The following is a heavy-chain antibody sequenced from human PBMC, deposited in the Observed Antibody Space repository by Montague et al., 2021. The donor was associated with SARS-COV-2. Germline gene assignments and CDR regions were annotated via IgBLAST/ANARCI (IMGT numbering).Heavy chain of an antibody. V-gene: IGHV4-59*08. D-gene: IGHD3-10*01. Sequence: SETLSLTCTVSGGSISSFYWSWFRQPPGKGLEWIGYISDSGSTNYNPSLTSRVTMSVDTSKNQFSLKVNSVTAADTAVYYCARHYSITHLSVYWGQGTLVTVSS. J-gene: IGHJ4*02. CDR1: GGSISSFY. CDR2: ISDSGST. CDR3: ARHYSITHLSVY.